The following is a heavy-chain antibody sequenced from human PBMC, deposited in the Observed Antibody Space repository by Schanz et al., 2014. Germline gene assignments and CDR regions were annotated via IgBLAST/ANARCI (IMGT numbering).Heavy chain of an antibody. J-gene: IGHJ4*02. D-gene: IGHD1-26*01. CDR2: VSSYDTTV. Sequence: LVESGGGLFKPGGSLRLSCAGSGFTFADYYMTWIRQAPGKGLEWISYVSSYDTTVSYADSVKGRFTISRDNAKNSVYLQMNSLTAEDTAVYYCAKYGTGKGVSFEYWGQGTLVTVSS. V-gene: IGHV3-11*04. CDR1: GFTFADYY. CDR3: AKYGTGKGVSFEY.